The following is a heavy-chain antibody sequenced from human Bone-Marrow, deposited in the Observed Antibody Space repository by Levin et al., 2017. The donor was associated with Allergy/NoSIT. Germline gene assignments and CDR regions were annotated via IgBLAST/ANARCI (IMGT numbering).Heavy chain of an antibody. D-gene: IGHD5/OR15-5a*01. CDR3: ARGLRNYYYYYMDV. Sequence: ASVKVSCKASGYTFTGYYMHWVRQAPGQGLEWMGRINPNSGGTNYAQKFQGRVTMTRDTSISTAYMELSRLRSDDTAVYYCARGLRNYYYYYMDVWGKGTTVTVSS. CDR1: GYTFTGYY. J-gene: IGHJ6*03. CDR2: INPNSGGT. V-gene: IGHV1-2*06.